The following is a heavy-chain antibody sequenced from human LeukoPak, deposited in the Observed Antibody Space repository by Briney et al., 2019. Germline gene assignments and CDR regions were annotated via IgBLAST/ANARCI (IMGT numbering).Heavy chain of an antibody. J-gene: IGHJ4*02. V-gene: IGHV3-48*01. Sequence: GGSLRLSCAASGFTFSSYSMNWVRQAPGKGLEWVSYISSSSSTIYYADSVKGRFTVSRDNSKNMVYLQMSSLRAEDTALYYCAKSDYGYYFDSWGQGTLVTVSS. D-gene: IGHD4-17*01. CDR3: AKSDYGYYFDS. CDR2: ISSSSSTI. CDR1: GFTFSSYS.